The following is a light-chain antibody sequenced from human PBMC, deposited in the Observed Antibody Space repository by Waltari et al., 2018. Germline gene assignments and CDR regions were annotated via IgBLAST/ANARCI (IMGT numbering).Light chain of an antibody. V-gene: IGLV1-47*01. Sequence: QSVLPQPPSASGTPGQRVTIPCSGSSSNIGSYYFSWYQQLPGTAPKLLISENNQRPSGVPDRFSGSKSGTSASLAISGLRSEDEADYYCATWDDRLSGRVFGGGTKLTVL. J-gene: IGLJ3*02. CDR1: SSNIGSYY. CDR2: ENN. CDR3: ATWDDRLSGRV.